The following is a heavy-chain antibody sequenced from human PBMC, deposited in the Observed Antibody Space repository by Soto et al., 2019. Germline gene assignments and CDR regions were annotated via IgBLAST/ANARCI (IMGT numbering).Heavy chain of an antibody. CDR1: GFTFSSYG. V-gene: IGHV3-30*18. CDR2: ISYDGSNK. Sequence: VQLGECGGGVVQPGWSLRLSCVASGFTFSSYGMHWVRQAPGKGLECVAIISYDGSNKYYADSVKGRFTISRDNSKNTLYLQMNSLRAEDTAVYYCAKDPPDCSGGSCYPVLDYWGQGTLVTVSS. J-gene: IGHJ4*02. CDR3: AKDPPDCSGGSCYPVLDY. D-gene: IGHD2-15*01.